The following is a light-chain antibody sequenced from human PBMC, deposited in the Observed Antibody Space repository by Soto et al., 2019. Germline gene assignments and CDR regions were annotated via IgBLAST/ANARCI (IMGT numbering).Light chain of an antibody. V-gene: IGLV2-14*01. CDR3: TSYTSSSTLVA. J-gene: IGLJ3*02. CDR2: DVN. CDR1: INDIGDYDY. Sequence: QSALTQPASVSGSPGQSITISCAGTINDIGDYDYVSWYQQHPGKVPKLIIYDVNNRPSGVSNRFSGSKSGNTASLTISGLQPEDEADYYCTSYTSSSTLVAFGGGTKVTVL.